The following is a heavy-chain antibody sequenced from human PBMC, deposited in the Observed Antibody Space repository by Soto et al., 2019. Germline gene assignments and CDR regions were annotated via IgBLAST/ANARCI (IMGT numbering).Heavy chain of an antibody. V-gene: IGHV4-59*08. D-gene: IGHD2-2*01. CDR1: GGSISSYY. Sequence: QVQLQESGPGLVKPSETLSLTCTVSGGSISSYYWSWIRQPPGKGLEWIGYIYYSGSTKYNPSLESRVTISVDTSKNQFSLKLSSVTAADTAVYYCARQSCSSTSCYSWVSWFDPWGQGTLVTVSS. J-gene: IGHJ5*02. CDR3: ARQSCSSTSCYSWVSWFDP. CDR2: IYYSGST.